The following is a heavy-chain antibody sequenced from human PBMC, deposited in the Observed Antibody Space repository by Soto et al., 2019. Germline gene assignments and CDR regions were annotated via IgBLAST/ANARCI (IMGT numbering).Heavy chain of an antibody. CDR1: GFSIGGNP. CDR3: ARGLNDDS. J-gene: IGHJ4*02. Sequence: GSLRLSCEVSGFSIGGNPMSWVRQAPGQGPEWVASIHTVGSTYYADSVQGRFTISRDNSKNTLFLQMNSLRVGDTAIYFCARGLNDDSWGQGTLVTVSS. CDR2: IHTVGST. V-gene: IGHV3-53*01. D-gene: IGHD1-1*01.